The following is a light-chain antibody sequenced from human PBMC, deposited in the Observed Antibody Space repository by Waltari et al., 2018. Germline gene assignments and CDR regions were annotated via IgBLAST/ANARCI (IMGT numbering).Light chain of an antibody. J-gene: IGKJ3*01. CDR1: QGISSY. CDR3: LQHNSYPFT. Sequence: DIQMTQSPSSLSASVGDTVTITCRASQGISSYLNWFQQKPGKAPKLLIYAATTLQSGVPSRFSGSGSVTEFTLTISSLQPEDFAAYYCLQHNSYPFTFGPVTKLDIK. V-gene: IGKV1-17*01. CDR2: AAT.